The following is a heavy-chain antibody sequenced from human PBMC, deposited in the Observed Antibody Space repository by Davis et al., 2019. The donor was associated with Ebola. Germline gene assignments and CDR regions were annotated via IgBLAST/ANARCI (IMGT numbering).Heavy chain of an antibody. CDR1: GGSISSSNW. V-gene: IGHV4-4*02. D-gene: IGHD6-13*01. Sequence: SETLSLTCAVSGGSISSSNWWSWVRQPPGKGLEWIGEIYHSGSTNYNPSLKSRVTISVDTSKNQFSLKLSSVTAADTAVYYCASLFGTLGAFDIWGQGTMVTVSS. J-gene: IGHJ3*02. CDR2: IYHSGST. CDR3: ASLFGTLGAFDI.